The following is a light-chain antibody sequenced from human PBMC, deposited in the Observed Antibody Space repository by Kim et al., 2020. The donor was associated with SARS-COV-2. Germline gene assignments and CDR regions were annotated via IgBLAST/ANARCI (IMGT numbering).Light chain of an antibody. V-gene: IGKV3-20*01. CDR2: VAS. J-gene: IGKJ2*01. CDR1: QMVISYY. Sequence: SLYPGEGATPSCRGSQMVISYYLAWYQQKPGQAPRLLIYVASTRATGIPDRFSGSGSGTDFTLTISRLEAEDSALYYCQQFGSSPTFGQGTKLEI. CDR3: QQFGSSPT.